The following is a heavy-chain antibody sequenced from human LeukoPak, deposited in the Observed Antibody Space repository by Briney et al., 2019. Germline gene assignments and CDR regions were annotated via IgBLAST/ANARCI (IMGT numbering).Heavy chain of an antibody. CDR2: IYYSGST. D-gene: IGHD6-19*01. V-gene: IGHV4-39*01. Sequence: KSSETLSLTCAVSGGSISSSNWWSWIRQPPGKGLEWIGSIYYSGSTNYNPSLKSRVTISVDTSKNQFSLKLNSVTAADTAVYYCARRYTSGWYNYWGQGTLVTVSS. CDR3: ARRYTSGWYNY. CDR1: GGSISSSNW. J-gene: IGHJ4*02.